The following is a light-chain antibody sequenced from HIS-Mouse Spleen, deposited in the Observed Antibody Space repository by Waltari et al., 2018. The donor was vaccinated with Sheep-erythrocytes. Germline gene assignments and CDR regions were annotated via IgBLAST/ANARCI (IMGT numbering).Light chain of an antibody. CDR3: CSYAGSYNHV. Sequence: QSALTQPRSVSGSPGQSVTISCTGTSSDVGGYNYVSWYQQHPGKAPTLMIYDVSTRTSGVPARFSGSKSGNTASLTISGLQAEDEADYYCCSYAGSYNHVFATGTKVTVL. CDR1: SSDVGGYNY. CDR2: DVS. V-gene: IGLV2-11*01. J-gene: IGLJ1*01.